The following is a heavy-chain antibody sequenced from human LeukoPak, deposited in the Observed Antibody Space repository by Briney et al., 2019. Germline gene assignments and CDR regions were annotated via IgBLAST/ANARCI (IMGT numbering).Heavy chain of an antibody. D-gene: IGHD3-10*01. V-gene: IGHV3-21*04. CDR1: GFTFSSYS. J-gene: IGHJ6*02. CDR2: ISSSSSYI. CDR3: AHAAIVYGSEGVDV. Sequence: GGSLRLSCAASGFTFSSYSMNWVRQAPGKGLEWVSFISSSSSYIYYADSVKGRFTISRDNAKNSLYLQMNSLRAEDTAVYYCAHAAIVYGSEGVDVWGQGTTVIVSS.